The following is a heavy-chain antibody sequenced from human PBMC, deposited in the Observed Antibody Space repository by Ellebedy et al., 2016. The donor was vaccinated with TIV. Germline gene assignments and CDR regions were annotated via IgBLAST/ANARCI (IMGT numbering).Heavy chain of an antibody. CDR3: AKDMVFGDGKWEIDV. D-gene: IGHD1-26*01. CDR2: INNGGRTT. CDR1: GSTFTSYS. Sequence: GESLKISCAASGSTFTSYSMNWVRQAPGKGLEWVSGINNGGRTTSYADSVKGRFTISRDNSRSTLYLQMNSLRAEDSAVYYCAKDMVFGDGKWEIDVWGQGTTVTVSS. J-gene: IGHJ6*02. V-gene: IGHV3-23*01.